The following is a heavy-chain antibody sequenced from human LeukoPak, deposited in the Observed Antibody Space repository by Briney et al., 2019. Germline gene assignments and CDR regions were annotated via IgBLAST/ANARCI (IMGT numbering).Heavy chain of an antibody. CDR1: GYTFFTYG. V-gene: IGHV1-18*01. CDR2: ISTYNGNT. Sequence: ASVNVSCKASGYTFFTYGINWVRQAPGQGPEWIGWISTYNGNTEYALKFQDRVTLTRDTSTTTAYMELKSLTSDDRAVYYCARASFDHWGQGTLVIVSS. CDR3: ARASFDH. J-gene: IGHJ4*02.